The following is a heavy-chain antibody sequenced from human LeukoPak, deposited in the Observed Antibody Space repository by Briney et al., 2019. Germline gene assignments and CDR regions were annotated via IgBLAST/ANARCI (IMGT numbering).Heavy chain of an antibody. V-gene: IGHV3-30*07. CDR3: ARDYYDSSGSPGFVYYYYYGMDV. D-gene: IGHD3-22*01. CDR1: GFTFSSYA. CDR2: ISYDGSNK. J-gene: IGHJ6*02. Sequence: GRSLRLSCAASGFTFSSYAMHWVRQAPGKGLEWVAVISYDGSNKYYADSVKGRFTISRDNSKNTLYLQMNSLRAEDTAVYYCARDYYDSSGSPGFVYYYYYGMDVWGQGTTVNVSS.